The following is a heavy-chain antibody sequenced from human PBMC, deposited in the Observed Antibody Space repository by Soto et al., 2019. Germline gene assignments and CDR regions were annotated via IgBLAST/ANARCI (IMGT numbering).Heavy chain of an antibody. Sequence: GGSLRLSCAASGFTFSSYAVTWVRQAPGKGLEWVSALSGGGDNTYYADSVKGRFTISRDNSKNSLYLQMNSLRAEDTAVYYCAKGSFDSRGYPSFGYWGRGILVPVSS. CDR1: GFTFSSYA. CDR3: AKGSFDSRGYPSFGY. D-gene: IGHD3-22*01. CDR2: LSGGGDNT. V-gene: IGHV3-23*01. J-gene: IGHJ4*02.